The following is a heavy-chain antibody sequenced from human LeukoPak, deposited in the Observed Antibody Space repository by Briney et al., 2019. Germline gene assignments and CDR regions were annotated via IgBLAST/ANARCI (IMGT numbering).Heavy chain of an antibody. CDR1: GGSISSYY. CDR3: ARVPAYGDYYFDY. V-gene: IGHV4-59*08. Sequence: SETLSLTCTASGGSISSYYWSWIRQPPGKGLEWIGYIYYSGSTNYNPSLKSRVTISVDTSKNQFSLKLSSVTAADTAMYYCARVPAYGDYYFDYWGQGTLVTVSS. J-gene: IGHJ4*02. CDR2: IYYSGST. D-gene: IGHD4-17*01.